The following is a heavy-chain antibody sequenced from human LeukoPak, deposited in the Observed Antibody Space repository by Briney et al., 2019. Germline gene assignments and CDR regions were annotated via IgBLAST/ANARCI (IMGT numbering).Heavy chain of an antibody. J-gene: IGHJ4*02. CDR3: ARVPVGGHYYESSGYYRRFDY. D-gene: IGHD3-22*01. CDR2: ISAYNGNT. Sequence: ASVKVSCKASGYTFTSYGISWVRQAPGQGLEWMGWISAYNGNTNYAQKLQGRVTMTTDTSTSTAYMELRSLRSDDTAVYYCARVPVGGHYYESSGYYRRFDYWGQGTLVTVSS. CDR1: GYTFTSYG. V-gene: IGHV1-18*01.